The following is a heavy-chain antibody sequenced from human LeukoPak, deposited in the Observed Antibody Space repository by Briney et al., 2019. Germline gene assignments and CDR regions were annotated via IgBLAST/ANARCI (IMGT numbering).Heavy chain of an antibody. D-gene: IGHD3-10*01. V-gene: IGHV3-33*01. CDR3: ARDPHSKDYGSGSHPDY. J-gene: IGHJ4*02. Sequence: GGSLRLSCAASGFTFSSYGMHWVRQAPGKGLEWVAVIWYDGSNKYYADSVKGRFTISRDNSKNTLYLQMNSLRAEDTAVYYCARDPHSKDYGSGSHPDYWGQGTLVTVSS. CDR1: GFTFSSYG. CDR2: IWYDGSNK.